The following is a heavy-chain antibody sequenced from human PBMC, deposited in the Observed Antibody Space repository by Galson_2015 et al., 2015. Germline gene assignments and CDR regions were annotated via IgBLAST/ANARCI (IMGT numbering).Heavy chain of an antibody. CDR2: INPSGGST. CDR1: GYTFTSYY. CDR3: QAIPAAPRGAFDI. D-gene: IGHD2-2*01. V-gene: IGHV1-46*01. J-gene: IGHJ3*02. Sequence: SCKASGYTFTSYYMHWVRQAPGPGLEWMGIINPSGGSTSYAQKFQGRVTMTRDTSTSTVYMELSSLRSEDTAVYYCQAIPAAPRGAFDIWGQGTMVTVSS.